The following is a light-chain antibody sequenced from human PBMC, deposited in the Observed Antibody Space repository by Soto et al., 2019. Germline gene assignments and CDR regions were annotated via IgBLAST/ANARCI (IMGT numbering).Light chain of an antibody. V-gene: IGKV3-11*01. CDR2: DAS. J-gene: IGKJ5*01. CDR1: QSVSSY. Sequence: EIVLTQSPATLSLSPGERATLSCRASQSVSSYLAWYQQKPGQAPRLLIYDASNRATGIPARFSGSGSGTDFTRTISSPEPEDFTGYYCQQRTKWPSSTFGQGTRLEIK. CDR3: QQRTKWPSST.